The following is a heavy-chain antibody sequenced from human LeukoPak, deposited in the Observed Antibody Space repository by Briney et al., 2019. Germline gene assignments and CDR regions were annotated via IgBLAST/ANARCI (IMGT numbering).Heavy chain of an antibody. CDR2: TYYRSQWFY. Sequence: SQTLSLTCAISGDSVSGNRAAWTWIRQSPSRGLEWLGRTYYRSQWFYDYAVSVKSRITITPDTSKNQFSLQLKSVTPDDTALYFCVSDIASTGGYFDYWGQGTLVTVSS. D-gene: IGHD2-8*02. CDR1: GDSVSGNRAA. CDR3: VSDIASTGGYFDY. J-gene: IGHJ4*02. V-gene: IGHV6-1*01.